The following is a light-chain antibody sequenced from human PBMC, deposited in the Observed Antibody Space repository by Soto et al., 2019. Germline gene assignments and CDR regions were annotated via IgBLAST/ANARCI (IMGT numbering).Light chain of an antibody. V-gene: IGKV3-20*01. CDR2: GAS. J-gene: IGKJ2*01. Sequence: EIVLTQSPGTLSLSPGERATLSCRASQSVSSSSYLAWYQQKPGQAPRLLVYGASSRATGITDRFSGSRSGTYFTLTISRLEPEDFSVYYCHQYGSSPSHTFGQGTKLEIK. CDR3: HQYGSSPSHT. CDR1: QSVSSSSY.